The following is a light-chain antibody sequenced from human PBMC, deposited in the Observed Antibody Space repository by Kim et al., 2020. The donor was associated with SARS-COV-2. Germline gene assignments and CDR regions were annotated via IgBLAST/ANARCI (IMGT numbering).Light chain of an antibody. Sequence: EIVLTQSPATLSLSPGERATLSCRASQSVSSYLAWYQQKPGQAPRLLIYDASNRATGIPARFSGSVSGTDFTLTISNLEPEDFAVYYCQQRSNWAITFGEGTRREIK. CDR1: QSVSSY. V-gene: IGKV3-11*01. J-gene: IGKJ5*01. CDR3: QQRSNWAIT. CDR2: DAS.